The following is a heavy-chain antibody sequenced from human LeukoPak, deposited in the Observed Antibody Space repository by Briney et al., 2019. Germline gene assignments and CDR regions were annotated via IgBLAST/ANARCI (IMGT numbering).Heavy chain of an antibody. Sequence: KPSQTLSLTCSVSGDSISSATHYWSWIRQPAGKGLEWIGHVYTTGSTNYNPSLKSRVSISVDTSKNQFSLNVTSVTAADTAVYYCAREREIAVAGTAPFDYWGQGTLVTVSS. V-gene: IGHV4-61*09. CDR1: GDSISSATHY. CDR3: AREREIAVAGTAPFDY. D-gene: IGHD6-19*01. CDR2: VYTTGST. J-gene: IGHJ4*02.